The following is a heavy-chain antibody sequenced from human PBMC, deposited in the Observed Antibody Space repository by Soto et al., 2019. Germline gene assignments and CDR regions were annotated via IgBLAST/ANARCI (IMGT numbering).Heavy chain of an antibody. Sequence: EVQLVESGGGLVQPGRSLRLSCAASGFTFDDYAMHWVRQAPGKGLEWVSGITWNSGNIDYADSVRGRFTISRDNAKNSLYLQMTSLRVEDTALYYCAKDAKDVVVIPAAISVGDYCRYMDVWGKGTTVTVSS. J-gene: IGHJ6*03. CDR2: ITWNSGNI. CDR1: GFTFDDYA. D-gene: IGHD2-2*01. CDR3: AKDAKDVVVIPAAISVGDYCRYMDV. V-gene: IGHV3-9*01.